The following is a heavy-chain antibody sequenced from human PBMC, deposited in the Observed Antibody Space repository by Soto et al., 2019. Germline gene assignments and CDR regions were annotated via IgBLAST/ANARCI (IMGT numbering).Heavy chain of an antibody. CDR2: ISNDGNKK. V-gene: IGHV3-30*18. Sequence: GGSLRLSCAASGFTFSIHGMRWVRQTPGKGPEWVAVISNDGNKKYYVESVEGRFSISRDNSKSIVYLQMNNVRIEDTAKYYCAKDKVPYYDFWSGQRWFDPWGQGTQVTVSS. CDR1: GFTFSIHG. D-gene: IGHD3-3*01. J-gene: IGHJ5*02. CDR3: AKDKVPYYDFWSGQRWFDP.